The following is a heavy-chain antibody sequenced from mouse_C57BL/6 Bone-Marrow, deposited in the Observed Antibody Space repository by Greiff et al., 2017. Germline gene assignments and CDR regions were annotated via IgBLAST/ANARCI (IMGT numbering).Heavy chain of an antibody. D-gene: IGHD1-1*01. CDR3: AKNGYYYGTQDAMDY. V-gene: IGHV2-5*01. CDR2: IWRGGST. CDR1: GFSLTSYG. J-gene: IGHJ4*01. Sequence: QVQLKESGPGLVQPSQSLSITCTVSGFSLTSYGVHWVRQSPGKGLEWLGVIWRGGSTDYNAAFMSRLSITKDNSKSQVFFKMNSLQADDTAIYYCAKNGYYYGTQDAMDYWGQGTSVTVSS.